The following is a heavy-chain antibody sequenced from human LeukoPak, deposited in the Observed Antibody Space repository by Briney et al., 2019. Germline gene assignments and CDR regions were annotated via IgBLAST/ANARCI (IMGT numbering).Heavy chain of an antibody. Sequence: PSETLSLTYTVSGGSISSSSYYWGWIRQPPGKGLEWIGSIYYSGSTYYNPSLKSRVTISVDTSKNQFSLKLSSVTAADTAVYYCARVLLWFGESMWGQGTLVTVSS. V-gene: IGHV4-39*07. CDR3: ARVLLWFGESM. D-gene: IGHD3-10*01. J-gene: IGHJ4*02. CDR2: IYYSGST. CDR1: GGSISSSSYY.